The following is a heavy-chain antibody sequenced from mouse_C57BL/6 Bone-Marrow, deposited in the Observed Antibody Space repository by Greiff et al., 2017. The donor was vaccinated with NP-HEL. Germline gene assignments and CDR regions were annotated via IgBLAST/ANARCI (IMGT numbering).Heavy chain of an antibody. CDR1: GFTFSSYA. CDR2: ISDGGSYT. J-gene: IGHJ2*01. Sequence: VESGGGLVKPGGSLKLSCAASGFTFSSYAMSWVRQTLEKRLEWVATISDGGSYTYYPDNVKGRFTISRDNAKNNLYLQMSHLKSEDTAMYYCARDDDYWGQGTTLTVTS. CDR3: ARDDDY. V-gene: IGHV5-4*01.